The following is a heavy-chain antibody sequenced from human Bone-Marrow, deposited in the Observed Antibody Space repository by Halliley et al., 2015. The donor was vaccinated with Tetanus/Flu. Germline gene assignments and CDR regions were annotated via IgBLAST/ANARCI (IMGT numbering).Heavy chain of an antibody. Sequence: RGGSPANYVNSVKDRFSISRVNARNSVYLQMSSLRVEDTAIYFCARDDTFVSSTRPYYDRNDYWGRGTLVTVSS. CDR2: RGGSPA. D-gene: IGHD3-3*01. J-gene: IGHJ4*02. CDR3: ARDDTFVSSTRPYYDRNDY. V-gene: IGHV3-7*04.